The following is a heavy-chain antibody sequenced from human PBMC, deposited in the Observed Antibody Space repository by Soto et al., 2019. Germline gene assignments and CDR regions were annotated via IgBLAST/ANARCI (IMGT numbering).Heavy chain of an antibody. Sequence: QITLKESGPTLVKPTQTLTLTCTFSGFSLSTRGVGVGWIRQPPGKALEWLALIYWDDDKRYSPSLKSRLTITKDTPKNQVVLTMTNMDPVDTATYYCAHKGGGDRILDYWGQGTLVTVSS. V-gene: IGHV2-5*02. CDR3: AHKGGGDRILDY. CDR2: IYWDDDK. J-gene: IGHJ4*02. CDR1: GFSLSTRGVG. D-gene: IGHD3-16*01.